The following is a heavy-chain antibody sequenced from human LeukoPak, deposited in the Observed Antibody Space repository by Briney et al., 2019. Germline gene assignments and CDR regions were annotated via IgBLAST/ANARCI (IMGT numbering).Heavy chain of an antibody. V-gene: IGHV1-69*06. Sequence: AASVKVSCKASGGTFSSYAISWVRQAPGQGLEWMGGIIPIFGTANYAQKFQGRVTITADKSTSTAYMELSSLRSEDTAVYCCARGRLPIVLGAFDIWGQGTMVTVSS. D-gene: IGHD4-11*01. CDR2: IIPIFGTA. CDR1: GGTFSSYA. CDR3: ARGRLPIVLGAFDI. J-gene: IGHJ3*02.